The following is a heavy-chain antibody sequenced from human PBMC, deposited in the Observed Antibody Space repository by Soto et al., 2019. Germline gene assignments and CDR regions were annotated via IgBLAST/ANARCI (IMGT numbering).Heavy chain of an antibody. CDR3: ARENESGTTGTSPFYYYYYGMDV. J-gene: IGHJ6*02. CDR2: IKQDGSEK. V-gene: IGHV3-7*04. CDR1: GFTFSSYW. D-gene: IGHD1-1*01. Sequence: GGSLRLSCAASGFTFSSYWMSWVRQAPGKGLEWVANIKQDGSEKYYVDSVKGRFTISRDNAKNSLYLQMNSLRAEDTAVYYCARENESGTTGTSPFYYYYYGMDVWGQGTTVTVSS.